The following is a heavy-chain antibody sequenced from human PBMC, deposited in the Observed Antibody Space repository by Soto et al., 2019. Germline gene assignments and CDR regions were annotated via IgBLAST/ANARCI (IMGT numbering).Heavy chain of an antibody. CDR2: FSCSGGST. CDR1: GFTFSSYA. CDR3: AKENLAYYYDSSGYYSNFDY. V-gene: IGHV3-23*01. Sequence: GSLRLSCAASGFTFSSYAMSWVRQAPGKGLECVLFFSCSGGSTYYADSVEGRFTISRDNSKNTLYLQMNSLRAEDTAVYYCAKENLAYYYDSSGYYSNFDYWGQGTLVTVSS. D-gene: IGHD3-22*01. J-gene: IGHJ4*02.